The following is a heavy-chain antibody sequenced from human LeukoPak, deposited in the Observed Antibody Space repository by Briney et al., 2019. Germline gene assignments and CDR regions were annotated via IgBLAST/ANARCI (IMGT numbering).Heavy chain of an antibody. CDR2: IYYSGST. V-gene: IGHV4-59*08. J-gene: IGHJ4*02. CDR3: AGTYGSSWGSFDY. CDR1: GGSISSYY. Sequence: SETLSLTCTVSGGSISSYYWSWIRQPPGKGLEWIAYIYYSGSTNYNPSLKSRVTISVDTSKNQFFLKLSSVTAAETAMYYCAGTYGSSWGSFDYWGQGILVTVSS. D-gene: IGHD6-13*01.